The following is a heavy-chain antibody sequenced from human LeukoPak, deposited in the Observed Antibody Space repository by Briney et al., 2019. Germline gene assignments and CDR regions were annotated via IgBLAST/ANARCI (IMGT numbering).Heavy chain of an antibody. CDR1: GYTFTSYG. V-gene: IGHV1-18*01. D-gene: IGHD5-12*01. CDR2: ISAYNGNT. CDR3: ARDLGRSWPNSGYEFVLDY. J-gene: IGHJ4*02. Sequence: ASVKVSCKASGYTFTSYGISWVRQAPGQGLEWMGWISAYNGNTNYAQKLQGRVTMTTDTSTSKAYMELRSLRSDDTAVYYCARDLGRSWPNSGYEFVLDYWGQGTLVTASS.